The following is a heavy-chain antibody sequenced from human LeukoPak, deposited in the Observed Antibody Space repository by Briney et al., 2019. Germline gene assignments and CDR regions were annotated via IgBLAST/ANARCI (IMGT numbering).Heavy chain of an antibody. J-gene: IGHJ4*02. Sequence: PSETLSLTCTVSGGSISSYYWSWIRQPPGKGLEWIGYIYYSGSTNYNPSLKSRVTISVDTSKNQFSLKLSSVTAADTAVYYCARGVGSGSRLRAGDYWGQGTLVTVS. CDR3: ARGVGSGSRLRAGDY. CDR1: GGSISSYY. CDR2: IYYSGST. V-gene: IGHV4-59*01. D-gene: IGHD1-26*01.